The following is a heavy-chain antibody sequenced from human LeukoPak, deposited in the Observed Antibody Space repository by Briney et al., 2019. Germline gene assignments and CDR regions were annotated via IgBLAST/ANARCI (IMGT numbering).Heavy chain of an antibody. CDR2: IKQDGSEK. Sequence: GGSLRLSCAASGFTFSSYWMSWVRQAPGKGLEWVANIKQDGSEKYYVDSVKGRFTISRDNAKNLLYLQMNSLRAEDTAVYYCARVAYDSSGYYFQYYFDYWGQGTLVTVSS. CDR1: GFTFSSYW. J-gene: IGHJ4*02. D-gene: IGHD3-22*01. V-gene: IGHV3-7*01. CDR3: ARVAYDSSGYYFQYYFDY.